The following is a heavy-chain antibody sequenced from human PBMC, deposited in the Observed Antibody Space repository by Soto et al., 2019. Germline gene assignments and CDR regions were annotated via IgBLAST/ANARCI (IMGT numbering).Heavy chain of an antibody. D-gene: IGHD5-18*01. CDR1: GGTFSTYA. CDR2: IIPMFGTA. CDR3: ASGIQLWLRRINNGYSG. Sequence: QVQLVQSGAEVKKPESSVKVSCKAPGGTFSTYAISWVRQAPVQGLEWMGGIIPMFGTANYAQRFQNRVTITADESTTTVYMELSSLRSEYTAVYFCASGIQLWLRRINNGYSGWGQGTLVTVSS. J-gene: IGHJ4*02. V-gene: IGHV1-69*12.